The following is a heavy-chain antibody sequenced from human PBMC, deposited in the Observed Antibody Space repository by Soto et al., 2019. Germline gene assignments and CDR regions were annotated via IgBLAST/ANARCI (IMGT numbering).Heavy chain of an antibody. Sequence: QVQLMQSGAEVRKPGASVRLSCETSGYNFNQYYIHWVRQAPGQGLEWMGIINLRGGTTEYAHKFRGRVTVTGDTSTKTAYMELRSLRSEDTAMYFCARGPEDSDVHRWDYWGQGTLVTVSS. CDR1: GYNFNQYY. D-gene: IGHD1-26*01. J-gene: IGHJ4*02. CDR3: ARGPEDSDVHRWDY. CDR2: INLRGGTT. V-gene: IGHV1-46*02.